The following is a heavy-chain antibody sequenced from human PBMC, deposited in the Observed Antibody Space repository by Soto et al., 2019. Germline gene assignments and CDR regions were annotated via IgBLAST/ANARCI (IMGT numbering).Heavy chain of an antibody. Sequence: SETLSLTCAVSGGSISSGGYSWSWIRQPPGKGLEWIGYIYHSGSTYYNPSLKSRVTISVDRSKNQFSLKLSSVTAADTAVYYCAAGGGLPRYYWGQGTLVTVPS. CDR3: AAGGGLPRYY. D-gene: IGHD5-12*01. CDR1: GGSISSGGYS. J-gene: IGHJ4*02. CDR2: IYHSGST. V-gene: IGHV4-30-2*01.